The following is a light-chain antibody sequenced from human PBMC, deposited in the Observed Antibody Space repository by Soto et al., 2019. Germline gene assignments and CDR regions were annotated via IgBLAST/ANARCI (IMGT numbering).Light chain of an antibody. CDR1: QSISSW. V-gene: IGKV1-5*01. J-gene: IGKJ1*01. CDR3: QQYNSYSRT. CDR2: DAS. Sequence: IQMTQSPSTLPASIGDRVTITCRASQSISSWLAWYQQKPGKAPKPLIYDASSLESGVLSRFSGSGSGTEFTLTISSLQPDDFATYYCQQYNSYSRTFGQGTQVDIK.